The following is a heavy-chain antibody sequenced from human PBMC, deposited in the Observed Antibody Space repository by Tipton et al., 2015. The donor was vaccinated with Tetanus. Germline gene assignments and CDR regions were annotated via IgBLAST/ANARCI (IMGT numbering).Heavy chain of an antibody. D-gene: IGHD3-9*01. CDR3: ARLSYDILTGYHYDY. CDR1: GGSISSYY. CDR2: IYYSGST. J-gene: IGHJ4*02. Sequence: PSLTCTVSGGSISSYYWSWIRQPPGKGLEWIGYIYYSGSTNYNSSLKSRVTISVDTSKNQFSLKLSSVTAADTAVYYCARLSYDILTGYHYDYWGQGTLVTVSS. V-gene: IGHV4-59*08.